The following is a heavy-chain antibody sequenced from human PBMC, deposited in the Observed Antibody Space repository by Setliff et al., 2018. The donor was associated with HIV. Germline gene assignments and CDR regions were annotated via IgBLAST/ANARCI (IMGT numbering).Heavy chain of an antibody. V-gene: IGHV3-49*03. CDR2: IRSKAFGGTT. CDR1: GFSFANYV. CDR3: ITGGSIPQYFDL. J-gene: IGHJ2*01. D-gene: IGHD2-15*01. Sequence: SLSLSCTTSGFSFANYVMSWLRQAPGKGLEWVGVIRSKAFGGTTDYAASVKGRFTISRDDSKSVAYLQMNSLKTEDTAVYFCITGGSIPQYFDLWGRGTLVTVST.